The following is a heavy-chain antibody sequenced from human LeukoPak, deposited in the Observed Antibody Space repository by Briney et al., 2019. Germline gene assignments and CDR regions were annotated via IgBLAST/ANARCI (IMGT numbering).Heavy chain of an antibody. D-gene: IGHD3-22*01. CDR3: ARGSDSSGYYFRGYFDY. CDR2: IIPIFGTA. Sequence: GASVKVSCKASGGTFSSYTISWVRQAPGQGLEWMGGIIPIFGTANYAQKFQGRVTITTDESTSTAYMELSSLRSEDTAVYYCARGSDSSGYYFRGYFDYWGQGTLVTVSS. J-gene: IGHJ4*02. CDR1: GGTFSSYT. V-gene: IGHV1-69*05.